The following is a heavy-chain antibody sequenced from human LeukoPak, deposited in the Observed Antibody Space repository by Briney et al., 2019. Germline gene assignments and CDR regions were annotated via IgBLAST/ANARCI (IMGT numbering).Heavy chain of an antibody. CDR2: ISSSSSYI. CDR1: GFTFSSYS. Sequence: GGSLRLSCAASGFTFSSYSMNWVRQAPGKGLEWVSSISSSSSYIYYADSVKGRLTISRDNAKNSLYLQMNSLRAEGTAVYYCARGPLAAAGDYWGQGTLVTVSS. V-gene: IGHV3-21*01. CDR3: ARGPLAAAGDY. J-gene: IGHJ4*02. D-gene: IGHD6-13*01.